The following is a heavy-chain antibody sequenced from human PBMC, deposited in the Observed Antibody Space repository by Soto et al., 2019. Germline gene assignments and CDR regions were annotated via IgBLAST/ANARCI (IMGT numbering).Heavy chain of an antibody. J-gene: IGHJ4*02. Sequence: KGLEWVSYISSSSSTIYYADSVKGRFTISRDNAKNSLYLQMNSLRAEDTAVYYFARDCPTTFGVSGIDYSGQRTLVSVYS. CDR2: ISSSSSTI. CDR3: ARDCPTTFGVSGIDY. V-gene: IGHV3-48*01. D-gene: IGHD3-3*01.